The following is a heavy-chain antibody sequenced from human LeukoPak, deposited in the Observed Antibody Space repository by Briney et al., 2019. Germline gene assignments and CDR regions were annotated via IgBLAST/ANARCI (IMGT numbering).Heavy chain of an antibody. CDR3: AREATANSDILTGYEENFIDY. J-gene: IGHJ4*02. Sequence: SETLSLTCTVSGGSISSYYWSWIRQPPGKGLEWIGYIYYSGSTNYNPSLKSRVTISVDTSKNQFSLKLSSVTAADTAVYYCAREATANSDILTGYEENFIDYWGQGTLVTVSS. V-gene: IGHV4-59*01. D-gene: IGHD3-9*01. CDR2: IYYSGST. CDR1: GGSISSYY.